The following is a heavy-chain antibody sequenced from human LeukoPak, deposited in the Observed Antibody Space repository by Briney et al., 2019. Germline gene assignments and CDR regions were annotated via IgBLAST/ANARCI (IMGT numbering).Heavy chain of an antibody. J-gene: IGHJ4*02. CDR2: INSDGSGT. V-gene: IGHV3-74*01. D-gene: IGHD3-10*01. CDR3: ARSNWGVDY. Sequence: GGSLRLSCAASGSTFSSYWMHWVRQAPGKGLVWVSRINSDGSGTSYADSVKGRFTISRDNAKNTLYLQMNSLGVEDTAVYYCARSNWGVDYWGQGTLVTVSS. CDR1: GSTFSSYW.